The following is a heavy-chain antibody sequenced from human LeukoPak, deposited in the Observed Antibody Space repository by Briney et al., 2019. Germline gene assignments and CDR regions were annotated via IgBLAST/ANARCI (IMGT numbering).Heavy chain of an antibody. J-gene: IGHJ4*02. CDR2: ISAYNGNT. CDR3: ARDERRDEQWPPVPADY. CDR1: GGTFSSYA. Sequence: ASVKVSCKASGGTFSSYAISWVRQAPGQGLEWMGWISAYNGNTNYAQKLQGRVTMTTDTSTSTAYMELRSLRSDDTAVYYCARDERRDEQWPPVPADYWGQGTLVTVSS. V-gene: IGHV1-18*01. D-gene: IGHD6-19*01.